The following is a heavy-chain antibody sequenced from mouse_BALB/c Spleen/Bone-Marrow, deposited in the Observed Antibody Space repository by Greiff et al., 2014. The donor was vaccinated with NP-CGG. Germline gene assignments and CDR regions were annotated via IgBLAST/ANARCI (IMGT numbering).Heavy chain of an antibody. V-gene: IGHV1-14*01. CDR3: GRRESGTWFAY. Sequence: VQLQQSGPDLVKPGASVEMSCKASGYTFTSFVMHWVKQKPGQGLEWIGYINPYNDGTKYNEKFKDKATLSSDKSSSTAYMELSSLTSEDSAVYYCGRRESGTWFAYWGQGTLVTVSA. CDR2: INPYNDGT. CDR1: GYTFTSFV. J-gene: IGHJ3*01. D-gene: IGHD4-1*01.